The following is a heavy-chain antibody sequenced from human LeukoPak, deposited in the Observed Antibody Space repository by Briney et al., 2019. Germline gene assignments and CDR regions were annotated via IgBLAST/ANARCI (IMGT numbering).Heavy chain of an antibody. CDR1: GFRFSGHY. V-gene: IGHV3-11*01. Sequence: GGSLRLSCAASGFRFSGHYMSWIRQAPGKGLEWISYITNSGDFVNYADSVKGRFTTSRDNAKNSLYLQMNSLRAEDTAVYYCAREARATPDFWGQGTVVTVSS. CDR2: ITNSGDFV. CDR3: AREARATPDF. J-gene: IGHJ4*02. D-gene: IGHD1-26*01.